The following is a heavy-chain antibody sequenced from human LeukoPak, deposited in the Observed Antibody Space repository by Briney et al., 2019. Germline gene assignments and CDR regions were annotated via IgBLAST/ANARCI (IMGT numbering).Heavy chain of an antibody. CDR1: RFTFSSYG. CDR3: ARRSGAAAGTGYYYYMDV. D-gene: IGHD6-13*01. J-gene: IGHJ6*03. Sequence: GGSLRLSCAASRFTFSSYGMSWVRQAPGKGLEWVSAISGSGGSTYYADSVKGRFTISRDNSKNTLYLQMNSLRAEDTAVYYCARRSGAAAGTGYYYYMDVWGKGTTVTVSS. CDR2: ISGSGGST. V-gene: IGHV3-23*01.